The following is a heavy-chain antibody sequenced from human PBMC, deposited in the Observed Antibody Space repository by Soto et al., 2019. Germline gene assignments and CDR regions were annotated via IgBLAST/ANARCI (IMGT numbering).Heavy chain of an antibody. CDR3: ARDEYGVQRGRYYYYGMDV. J-gene: IGHJ6*02. CDR1: GFTFSSYG. V-gene: IGHV3-33*01. D-gene: IGHD1-1*01. CDR2: IWYDGSNK. Sequence: PGWSLRLSCAASGFTFSSYGMHWVRQAPGKGLEWVAVIWYDGSNKYYADSVKGRFTISRDNSKNTLYLQMNSLRAEDTAVYYCARDEYGVQRGRYYYYGMDVWGQGTTVTVSS.